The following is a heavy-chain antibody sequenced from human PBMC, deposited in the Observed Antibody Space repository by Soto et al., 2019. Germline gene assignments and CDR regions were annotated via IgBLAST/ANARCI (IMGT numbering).Heavy chain of an antibody. CDR1: GYTFTSYD. CDR3: ARVRFPGYSRSWYLFPVQVVDV. J-gene: IGHJ6*02. Sequence: QVQLVQSGAEVKKPGASVKVSCKASGYTFTSYDINWVRQATGQGLEWMGWMNPNSGNTGYAQKFQGRVTMTRNTSRSTAYMELSSLRSEDTDVYYCARVRFPGYSRSWYLFPVQVVDVLGQGTPVTVSS. CDR2: MNPNSGNT. V-gene: IGHV1-8*01. D-gene: IGHD6-13*01.